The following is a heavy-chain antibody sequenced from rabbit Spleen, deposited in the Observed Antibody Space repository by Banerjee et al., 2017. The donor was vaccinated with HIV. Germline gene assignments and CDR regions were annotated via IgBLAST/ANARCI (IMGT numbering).Heavy chain of an antibody. CDR3: ARDGAGGSYFAL. CDR1: GVSFTSDCY. Sequence: QSLEESGGDLVKPGASLTLTCTASGVSFTSDCYMCWVRQAPGKGLEWIGCIDTGTGSTYYASWVKGRFTFSKTSSTRVTLQVTSLTAADTATYFCARDGAGGSYFALWGPGTLVTVS. D-gene: IGHD8-1*01. J-gene: IGHJ4*01. V-gene: IGHV1S40*01. CDR2: IDTGTGST.